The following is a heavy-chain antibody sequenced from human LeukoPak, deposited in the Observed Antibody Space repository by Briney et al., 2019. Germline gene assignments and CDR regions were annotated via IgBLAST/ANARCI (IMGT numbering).Heavy chain of an antibody. CDR1: GYTFTSYA. D-gene: IGHD3-22*01. J-gene: IGHJ4*02. V-gene: IGHV7-4-1*02. CDR3: ASTLWYYYDSSGRTQFDY. CDR2: INTNTGNP. Sequence: ASEKVSCKASGYTFTSYAMNWVRQAPGQGLEWMGWINTNTGNPTYVQGFTGRFVFSLDTSVSTAYLQISSLKAEDTAVYYCASTLWYYYDSSGRTQFDYWGQGTLVTVSS.